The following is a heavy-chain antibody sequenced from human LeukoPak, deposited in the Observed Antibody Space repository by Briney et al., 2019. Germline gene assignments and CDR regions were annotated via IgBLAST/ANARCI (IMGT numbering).Heavy chain of an antibody. Sequence: PGGSLRLSCAASGFTSSSYSMNLVRQAPGKGLEWVSAISGSGGSTYYADSVKGRFTISRDNSKNTLYLQMNSLRAEDTAVYYCAKDLKVLRFLEWLSPFDYWGQGTLVTVSS. V-gene: IGHV3-23*01. CDR2: ISGSGGST. D-gene: IGHD3-3*01. CDR3: AKDLKVLRFLEWLSPFDY. CDR1: GFTSSSYS. J-gene: IGHJ4*02.